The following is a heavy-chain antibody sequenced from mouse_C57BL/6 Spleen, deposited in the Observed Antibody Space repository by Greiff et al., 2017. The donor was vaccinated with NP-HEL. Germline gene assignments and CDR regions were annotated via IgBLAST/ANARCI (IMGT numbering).Heavy chain of an antibody. Sequence: EVKLMESGPELVKPGASVKISCKASGYSFTGYYMNWVKQSPEKSLEWIGEINPSTGGTTYNQKFKAKATLTVDKSSSTAYMQLKSLTSEDSAVYYCASKGYFDYWGQGTTLTVSS. V-gene: IGHV1-42*01. J-gene: IGHJ2*01. CDR1: GYSFTGYY. CDR3: ASKGYFDY. CDR2: INPSTGGT.